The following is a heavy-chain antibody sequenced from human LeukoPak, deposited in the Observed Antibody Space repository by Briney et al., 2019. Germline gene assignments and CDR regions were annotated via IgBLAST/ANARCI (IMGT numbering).Heavy chain of an antibody. J-gene: IGHJ4*02. Sequence: ASVKVSCKASGYTFTGYYMHWVRQAPGQGLEWMGRINPNSGGTNYAQKFQGRVTMTRETSIRTTYMELSRLRSDDTAVYYCARGNSYGYDYWGQGTLVTVSS. V-gene: IGHV1-2*06. D-gene: IGHD5-18*01. CDR1: GYTFTGYY. CDR3: ARGNSYGYDY. CDR2: INPNSGGT.